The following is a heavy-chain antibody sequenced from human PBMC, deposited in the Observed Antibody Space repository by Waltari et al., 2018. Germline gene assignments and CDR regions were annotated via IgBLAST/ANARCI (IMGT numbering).Heavy chain of an antibody. Sequence: QMQLQESGPGLVKPSQTLSRTCTVSRDSTPSGFSFWSWIRQPAGRGLEWIGRMHPRGSPNYNPPLLSRVTISIDKSKNQFSLRLKSLTAADTAVYYCARDTELEPSFYSMDVWGKGTTVTVSS. V-gene: IGHV4-61*02. D-gene: IGHD1-1*01. CDR1: RDSTPSGFSF. CDR3: ARDTELEPSFYSMDV. CDR2: MHPRGSP. J-gene: IGHJ6*03.